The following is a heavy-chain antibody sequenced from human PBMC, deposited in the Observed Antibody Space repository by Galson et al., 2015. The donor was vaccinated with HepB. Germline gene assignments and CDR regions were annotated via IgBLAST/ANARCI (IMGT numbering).Heavy chain of an antibody. V-gene: IGHV4-59*01. Sequence: SETLSLTCTVSGGSISSYYWSWIRQPPGKGLEWIGYIYYSGSTNYNPSLKSRVTISVDTSKNQFSLKLSSVTAADTAVYYCARTGGKLLWFGELFLWGQGTLVTVSS. CDR3: ARTGGKLLWFGELFL. J-gene: IGHJ4*02. D-gene: IGHD3-10*01. CDR1: GGSISSYY. CDR2: IYYSGST.